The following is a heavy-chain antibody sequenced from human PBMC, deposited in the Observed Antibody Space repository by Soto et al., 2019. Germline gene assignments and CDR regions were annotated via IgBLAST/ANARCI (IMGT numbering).Heavy chain of an antibody. V-gene: IGHV4-59*01. CDR2: IYYSGGT. D-gene: IGHD3-16*01. CDR1: GGSLSSYY. Sequence: PSETLSLTCSVSGGSLSSYYWSWIRQPPGKGLEWIGYIYYSGGTNYNPSLKSRVTISVDTSKNQFSLKLSSVTAADTAVYYCARTWGPTNDYWGRGTLVTVS. CDR3: ARTWGPTNDY. J-gene: IGHJ4*02.